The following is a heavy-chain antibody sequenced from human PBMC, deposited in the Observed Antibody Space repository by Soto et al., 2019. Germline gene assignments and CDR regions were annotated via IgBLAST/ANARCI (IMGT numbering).Heavy chain of an antibody. CDR1: SGSIIDYY. CDR3: ARLGGYYQAFDS. Sequence: PETLSLPCSVSSGSIIDYYWGWIRQSPGKGLDWIGYIYYTGTTKYNPSLKSRVTISVDSPKNQFSLTLDSVTAADMAVYCCARLGGYYQAFDSWGQGTLVTVYS. D-gene: IGHD3-22*01. V-gene: IGHV4-59*08. J-gene: IGHJ4*02. CDR2: IYYTGTT.